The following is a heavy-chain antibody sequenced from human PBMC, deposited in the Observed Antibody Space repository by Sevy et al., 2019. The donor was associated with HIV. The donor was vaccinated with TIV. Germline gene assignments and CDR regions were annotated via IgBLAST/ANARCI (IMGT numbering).Heavy chain of an antibody. D-gene: IGHD3-10*01. CDR1: GYTFASYG. Sequence: ASVKVSCKASGYTFASYGISWVRQAPGQGLEWMGWMTAYNGNTNCAQKLQGRVTMTTDTSTSTAYMELRSLRSDDTAVYYCARTYGSGSYYESGGFDYWGQGTLVTVSS. V-gene: IGHV1-18*01. CDR3: ARTYGSGSYYESGGFDY. CDR2: MTAYNGNT. J-gene: IGHJ4*02.